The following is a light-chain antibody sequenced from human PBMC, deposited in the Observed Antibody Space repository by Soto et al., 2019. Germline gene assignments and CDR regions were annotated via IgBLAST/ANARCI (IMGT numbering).Light chain of an antibody. CDR3: QQCNNYPYT. J-gene: IGKJ2*01. V-gene: IGKV1-5*03. CDR2: KAS. CDR1: QSINYW. Sequence: DIQMTQSPSTLSASVGDRVTITCRASQSINYWLAWYQQKPGQAPKLLIYKASSLESGVPSRFSGSGSGTQFTLTISSLQPDDFATYYCQQCNNYPYTFGQGTKLEI.